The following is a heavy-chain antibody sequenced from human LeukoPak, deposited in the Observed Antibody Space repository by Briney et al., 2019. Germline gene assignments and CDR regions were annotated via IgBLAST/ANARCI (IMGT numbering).Heavy chain of an antibody. V-gene: IGHV4-34*01. J-gene: IGHJ4*02. CDR2: IHHSGST. CDR3: ARSRGWLQSHPLGY. Sequence: SETLSLTCAVYGGSFSGYYWSWLRQPPGKGLEWIGEIHHSGSTKYNPSLKSRVTISVHTSKNQFSLKLSSVTAADTAVYYCARSRGWLQSHPLGYWGQGTLVAVSS. CDR1: GGSFSGYY. D-gene: IGHD5-24*01.